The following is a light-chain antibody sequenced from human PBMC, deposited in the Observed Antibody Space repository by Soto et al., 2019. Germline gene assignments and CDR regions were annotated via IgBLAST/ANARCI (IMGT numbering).Light chain of an antibody. CDR3: QHYNSYSEA. CDR2: KAT. V-gene: IGKV1-5*03. J-gene: IGKJ5*01. CDR1: QSFSIR. Sequence: EIMMTQSPATLSVPPGERVTVSCVASQSFSIRLAWYQQKPGQAPKLLIHKATTMTRGIPSRFSGSGSGTEFTLTISSLQPDDFATYYCQHYNSYSEAFGQGTQLEIK.